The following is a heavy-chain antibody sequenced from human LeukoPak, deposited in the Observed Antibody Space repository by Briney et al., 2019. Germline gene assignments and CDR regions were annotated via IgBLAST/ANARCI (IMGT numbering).Heavy chain of an antibody. CDR1: GYTFTSYY. V-gene: IGHV1-46*01. CDR2: INASGGST. D-gene: IGHD1-26*01. J-gene: IGHJ4*02. Sequence: ASVKVSCKASGYTFTSYYMHWVRQAPGQGLEWMGRINASGGSTSCAQKFQGRVTMTTDTSASPDYMELRSLRSADTAVYYCAWGYTGNGSGDYWGQGTLVTVSP. CDR3: AWGYTGNGSGDY.